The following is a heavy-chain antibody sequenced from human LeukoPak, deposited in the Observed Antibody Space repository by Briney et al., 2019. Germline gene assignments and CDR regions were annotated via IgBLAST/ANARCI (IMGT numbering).Heavy chain of an antibody. CDR2: ISSSGGNT. CDR1: GFTFTDSA. D-gene: IGHD5-12*01. J-gene: IGHJ4*02. CDR3: AKGGGYAPLDS. V-gene: IGHV3-23*01. Sequence: TGGSLRLSCAASGFTFTDSAMTWVRQPPGKGLEWVSTISSSGGNTIYIDSVKDRFTISRDNSKNILYLQMNSLRAEDSAIYYCAKGGGYAPLDSWGQGTLVTVSS.